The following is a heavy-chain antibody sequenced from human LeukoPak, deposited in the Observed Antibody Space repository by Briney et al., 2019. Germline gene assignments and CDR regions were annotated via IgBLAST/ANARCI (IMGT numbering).Heavy chain of an antibody. CDR2: INPSGGST. CDR3: AREGRWGYSYGRVDY. J-gene: IGHJ4*02. CDR1: GYTFTSYY. V-gene: IGHV1-46*01. D-gene: IGHD5-18*01. Sequence: ASVKVSCKASGYTFTSYYMHWVRQAPGQGLEWMGIINPSGGSTSYAQKFQGRVTMTRDTSTSTVYMELSSLRSEDTAVYYCAREGRWGYSYGRVDYWGQGTLVTVSS.